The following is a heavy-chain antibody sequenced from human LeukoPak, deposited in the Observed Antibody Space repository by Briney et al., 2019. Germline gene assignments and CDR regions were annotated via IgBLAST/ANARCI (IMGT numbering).Heavy chain of an antibody. CDR3: ARVRSGSSAGNYGMDV. J-gene: IGHJ6*02. Sequence: GGSLRLSCAASGFTFGSYWMHWVRQAPGKGLVWVSRINSDGSSTSYADSVKGRFTISRDNAKNTLYLQMNSLRAEDTAVYYCARVRSGSSAGNYGMDVWGQGTTVTVPS. CDR1: GFTFGSYW. V-gene: IGHV3-74*01. CDR2: INSDGSST. D-gene: IGHD1-26*01.